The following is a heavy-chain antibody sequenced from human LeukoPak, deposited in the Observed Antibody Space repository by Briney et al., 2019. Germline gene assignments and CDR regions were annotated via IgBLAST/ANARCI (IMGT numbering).Heavy chain of an antibody. D-gene: IGHD2-2*02. V-gene: IGHV4-34*01. J-gene: IGHJ4*02. Sequence: SETLSLTCAVYGGSFSGYYWSWIRQPPGKGLEWIGEINHSGSTNYNPSLKSRVTISVDTSKNQFSLKLSSVTAADTAVYYCARRPPYWVVVPAAISRGYYFDYWGQGTLVTVSS. CDR2: INHSGST. CDR1: GGSFSGYY. CDR3: ARRPPYWVVVPAAISRGYYFDY.